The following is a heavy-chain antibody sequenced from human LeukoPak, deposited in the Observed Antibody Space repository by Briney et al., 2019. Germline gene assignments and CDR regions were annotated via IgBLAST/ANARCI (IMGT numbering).Heavy chain of an antibody. CDR3: ASSGSGSYENWFDP. V-gene: IGHV1-18*01. CDR1: GYTFTSYG. J-gene: IGHJ5*02. D-gene: IGHD1-26*01. CDR2: ISAYNGNT. Sequence: ASVKVSCKASGYTFTSYGINWVRQAPGQGLEWMGWISAYNGNTNYAQKFQGRVTMTRDTSTSTVYMELSSLRSEDTAVYYCASSGSGSYENWFDPWGQGTLVTVSS.